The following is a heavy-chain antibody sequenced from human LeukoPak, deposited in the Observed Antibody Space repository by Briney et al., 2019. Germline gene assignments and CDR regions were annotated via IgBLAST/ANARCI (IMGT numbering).Heavy chain of an antibody. J-gene: IGHJ3*02. CDR3: TTLNPYDAFDI. V-gene: IGHV3-15*01. Sequence: AGGSLRLSCAASGFTFSNAWMSWVRQAPGKGLEWVGRIKSKTDGGTTDYAAPVKGRFTISRDDSKNTLYLQMNSLKTEDTAVYYCTTLNPYDAFDIWGQGTMVTVSS. CDR2: IKSKTDGGTT. CDR1: GFTFSNAW.